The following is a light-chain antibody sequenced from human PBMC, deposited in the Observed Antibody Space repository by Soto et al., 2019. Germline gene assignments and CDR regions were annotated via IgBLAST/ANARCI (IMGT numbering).Light chain of an antibody. V-gene: IGLV3-21*02. CDR3: QVWDSSSDHSV. CDR1: NIATKS. J-gene: IGLJ1*01. CDR2: DDR. Sequence: SYELTQPPSVSVAPGQTAKITCGGNNIATKSVHWYQQKPGQAPVLVVYDDRDRPSGIPERFSGSNFGNTATLTISRVEAGDEADYYCQVWDSSSDHSVFGTGTKLTVL.